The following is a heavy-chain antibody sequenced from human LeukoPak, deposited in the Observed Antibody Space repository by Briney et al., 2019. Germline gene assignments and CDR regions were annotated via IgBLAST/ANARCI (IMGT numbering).Heavy chain of an antibody. V-gene: IGHV3-21*01. Sequence: GGSLRLPCAVSGFTFSSYSMSWVRQAPGKGLEWVSSISSSGTYKYYADSVKGRFTISRDNAKNSLYLQMNSLRAEGTAVYYCVREVCTGGRCYAAFDIWGQGTMVTVSS. CDR1: GFTFSSYS. CDR2: ISSSGTYK. J-gene: IGHJ3*02. CDR3: VREVCTGGRCYAAFDI. D-gene: IGHD2-15*01.